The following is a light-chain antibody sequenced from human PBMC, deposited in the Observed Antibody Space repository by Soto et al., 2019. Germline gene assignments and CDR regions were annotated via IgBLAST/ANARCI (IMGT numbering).Light chain of an antibody. CDR2: VAS. CDR3: QQYNAWPPT. Sequence: EIVMTQSPATLSVSPGERVTLSCRASQSVNSNLAWYQQKPGQTHKLLIYVASTRATGIPARFSGSGSGTEFTLTIGSLQSEDFAIYYCQQYNAWPPTFGGGTKVECK. V-gene: IGKV3-15*01. CDR1: QSVNSN. J-gene: IGKJ4*01.